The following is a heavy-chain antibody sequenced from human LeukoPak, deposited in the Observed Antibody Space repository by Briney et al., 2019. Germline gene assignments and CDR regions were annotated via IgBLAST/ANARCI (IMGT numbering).Heavy chain of an antibody. Sequence: PSETLSPTCTVSGYSIISGFSWGWFRQSPGKVLEWLGAISYNGITDYNPSLKSRVTISRDTSKNQFSLWLTSVTAADTALYYCAREGAVPGIDPWGQGTLVTVSS. CDR3: AREGAVPGIDP. CDR2: ISYNGIT. CDR1: GYSIISGFS. J-gene: IGHJ5*02. V-gene: IGHV4-38-2*02. D-gene: IGHD3-16*01.